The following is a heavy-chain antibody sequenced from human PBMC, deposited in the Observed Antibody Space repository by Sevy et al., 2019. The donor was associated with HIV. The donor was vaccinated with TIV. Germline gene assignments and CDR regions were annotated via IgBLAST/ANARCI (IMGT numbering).Heavy chain of an antibody. CDR2: ISEDGSEK. V-gene: IGHV3-30*18. CDR1: AFTFRRHG. J-gene: IGHJ6*01. D-gene: IGHD6-13*01. CDR3: ANYRGRYDGSSWLYYHYVMDV. Sequence: GGSLRLSCAASAFTFRRHGMHWARQAPGKGLEWVALISEDGSEKEYADSVKGRITISRDNSKDTVYLQMKGLRLEDTAVYFCANYRGRYDGSSWLYYHYVMDVWGEGTAVTVSS.